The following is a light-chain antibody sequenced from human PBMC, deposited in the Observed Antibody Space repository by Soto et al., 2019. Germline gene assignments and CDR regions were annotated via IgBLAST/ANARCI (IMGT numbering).Light chain of an antibody. V-gene: IGKV3-20*01. CDR1: QNVSRRY. Sequence: EILLTQSPCILSLSPGERATLSCRASQNVSRRYLDWYQQKPGQAPRLLIYGASSRATGIPENFIGSGSGTDFTLTISRLEPEDFEVYYCQQYGNSLLTFGGGTKVDIK. J-gene: IGKJ4*01. CDR2: GAS. CDR3: QQYGNSLLT.